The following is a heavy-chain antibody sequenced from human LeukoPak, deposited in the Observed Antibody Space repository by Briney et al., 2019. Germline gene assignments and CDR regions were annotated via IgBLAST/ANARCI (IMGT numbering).Heavy chain of an antibody. CDR3: ARHYYDSSGYYNRIVWFDY. Sequence: ASVKVSCKASGYTFTIYGISWGRQAPEQGLEWMGWISAYNGNTNNAQKLQGRVTMTTDTSTSTAYMELRSLRSDDTAVYYCARHYYDSSGYYNRIVWFDYWGQGTLVTVSS. CDR1: GYTFTIYG. J-gene: IGHJ4*02. V-gene: IGHV1-18*01. D-gene: IGHD3-22*01. CDR2: ISAYNGNT.